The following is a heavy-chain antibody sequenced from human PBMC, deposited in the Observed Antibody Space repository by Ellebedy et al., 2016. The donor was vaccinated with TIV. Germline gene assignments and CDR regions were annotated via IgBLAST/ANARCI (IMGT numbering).Heavy chain of an antibody. D-gene: IGHD1-1*01. CDR3: ARRAGSTVGTPFDY. CDR2: ISGNGAST. CDR1: RFTFSDPA. V-gene: IGHV3-23*01. Sequence: PGGSLRLSCAASRFTFSDPAMTWVRHAPGKGLEWVSGISGNGASTYYADSVQGRFTISRDTSKNTVYLQMNSLTDEDTAVYYCARRAGSTVGTPFDYWGQGALVIVCS. J-gene: IGHJ4*02.